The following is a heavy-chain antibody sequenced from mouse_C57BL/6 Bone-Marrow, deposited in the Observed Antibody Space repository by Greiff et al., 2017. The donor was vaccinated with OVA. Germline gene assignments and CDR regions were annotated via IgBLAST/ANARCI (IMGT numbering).Heavy chain of an antibody. Sequence: VQLKQSGPELVKPGASVKISCKASGYTFTDYYMNWVKQSHGKSLEWIGDINPNNGGTSYNQKFKGKATLTVDKSSSTAYMELRSLTSEDSAVYYCARYYSNYFYYAMDYWGQGTSVTVSS. D-gene: IGHD2-5*01. CDR3: ARYYSNYFYYAMDY. CDR1: GYTFTDYY. J-gene: IGHJ4*01. V-gene: IGHV1-26*01. CDR2: INPNNGGT.